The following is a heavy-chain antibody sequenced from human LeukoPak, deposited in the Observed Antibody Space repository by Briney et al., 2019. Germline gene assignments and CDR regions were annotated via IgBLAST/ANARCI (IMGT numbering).Heavy chain of an antibody. J-gene: IGHJ4*02. CDR3: ARWKGYSSSWYRYTHFDY. CDR1: GHTFTGYY. CDR2: INPNSGGT. Sequence: ASVTVSFMGSGHTFTGYYLHWVRQAPGQGLEWVGCINPNSGGTNYAQKFQGRVTMTRDTSISTAYMELSRLRSDDTAVYYCARWKGYSSSWYRYTHFDYWGQGTLVTVSS. D-gene: IGHD6-13*01. V-gene: IGHV1-2*02.